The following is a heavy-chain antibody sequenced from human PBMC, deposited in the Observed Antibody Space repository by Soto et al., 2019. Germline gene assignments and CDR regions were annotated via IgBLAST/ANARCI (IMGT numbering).Heavy chain of an antibody. CDR3: AKGTSNGGWFNPFDY. Sequence: EVQLLESGGGLVQPGGSLRLSCAASGFTFVNYAMNWVRQAPGKGLEWVATFSGSGTSTYYADSVKGRFTISRDNSRNTLYLQMTSLRAEDTAVYYCAKGTSNGGWFNPFDYWGQGTLVTVSS. V-gene: IGHV3-23*01. CDR2: FSGSGTST. CDR1: GFTFVNYA. J-gene: IGHJ4*02. D-gene: IGHD6-19*01.